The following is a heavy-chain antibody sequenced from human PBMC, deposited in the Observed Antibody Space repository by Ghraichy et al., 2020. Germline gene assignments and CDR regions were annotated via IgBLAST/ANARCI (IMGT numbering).Heavy chain of an antibody. D-gene: IGHD5-18*01. CDR3: ASTGYSYGTRGYFDY. CDR2: ISYDGSNK. CDR1: GFTFSSYG. J-gene: IGHJ4*02. V-gene: IGHV3-30*03. Sequence: GSLNISFAASGFTFSSYGMHWVRQAPGKGLEWVAVISYDGSNKYYADSVKGRFTISRDNSKNTLYLQMNSLRAEDTAVYYCASTGYSYGTRGYFDYWGQGTLVTVSS.